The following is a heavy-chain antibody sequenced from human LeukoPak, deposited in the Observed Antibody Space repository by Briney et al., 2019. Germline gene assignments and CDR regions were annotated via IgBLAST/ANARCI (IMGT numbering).Heavy chain of an antibody. D-gene: IGHD4-23*01. CDR3: ARGGNPRIYYFDY. V-gene: IGHV3-33*08. CDR2: IWYDGSNK. Sequence: GGSLRLSCAASGFTFSSYAMHWVRQAPGKGLEWVAVIWYDGSNKYYADSVKGRFTISKDNSKNTLYLQMNSLRAEDTAVYYCARGGNPRIYYFDYWGQGTLVTVSS. CDR1: GFTFSSYA. J-gene: IGHJ4*02.